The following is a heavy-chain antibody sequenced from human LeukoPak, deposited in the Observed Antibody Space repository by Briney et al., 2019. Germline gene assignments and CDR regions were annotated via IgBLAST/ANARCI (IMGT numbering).Heavy chain of an antibody. CDR3: AATRGYGYYFDY. CDR1: GYTFTGYY. Sequence: ASVKVSCKASGYTFTGYYMHWVRQAPGQGLEWMGWINPNSGGTNYAQKFQGRVTMTRDTSISTAYMELGSLRSEDTAVYYCAATRGYGYYFDYWGQGTLVTVSS. D-gene: IGHD5-18*01. V-gene: IGHV1-2*02. CDR2: INPNSGGT. J-gene: IGHJ4*02.